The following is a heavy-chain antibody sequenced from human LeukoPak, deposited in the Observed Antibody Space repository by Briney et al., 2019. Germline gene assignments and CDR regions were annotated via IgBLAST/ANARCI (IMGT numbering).Heavy chain of an antibody. CDR2: IGAIGGST. V-gene: IGHV3-23*01. CDR1: GFTFSSYV. Sequence: GGSLRLSCAASGFTFSSYVMTWVRQAPGKGLEWVSTIGAIGGSTYYADSVKGRFTISRDNSKNTLCLQMNSLRADDTAVYYCARRSIPGGALDIWGQGTMVTVSS. D-gene: IGHD3-10*01. J-gene: IGHJ3*02. CDR3: ARRSIPGGALDI.